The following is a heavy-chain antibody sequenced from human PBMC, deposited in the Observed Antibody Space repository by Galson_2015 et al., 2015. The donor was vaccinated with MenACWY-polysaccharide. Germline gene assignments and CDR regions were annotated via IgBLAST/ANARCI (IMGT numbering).Heavy chain of an antibody. CDR1: GFTFSSYW. V-gene: IGHV3-74*01. Sequence: SLRLSCAASGFTFSSYWMHWVRQAPGKGLVWVSRTNSDGRSTSYADSVTGRFTISRDNAKNKLYLQMNSLRAEDTAVYYCGRAPTKGEFPFSGWYIDYWGQGNLVTVSS. CDR2: TNSDGRST. CDR3: GRAPTKGEFPFSGWYIDY. J-gene: IGHJ4*02. D-gene: IGHD3-16*01.